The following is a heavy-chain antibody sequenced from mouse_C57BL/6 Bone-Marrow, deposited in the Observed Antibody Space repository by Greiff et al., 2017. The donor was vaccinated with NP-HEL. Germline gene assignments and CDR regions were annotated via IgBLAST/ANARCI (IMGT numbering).Heavy chain of an antibody. CDR1: GFSLSTSGMG. Sequence: QVTLKECGPGILQSSQTLSLTCSFSGFSLSTSGMGVSWIRQPSGKGLEWLAHIYWDDDKRYNPSLKSRLTISKDTSRNQVFLKITSVDTADTATYYCARDYFWYFDVWGTGTTVTVSS. CDR2: IYWDDDK. J-gene: IGHJ1*03. CDR3: ARDYFWYFDV. D-gene: IGHD2-13*01. V-gene: IGHV8-12*01.